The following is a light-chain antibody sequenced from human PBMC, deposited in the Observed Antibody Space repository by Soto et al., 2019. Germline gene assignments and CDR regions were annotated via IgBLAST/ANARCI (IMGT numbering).Light chain of an antibody. CDR2: GAS. V-gene: IGKV3-15*01. J-gene: IGKJ1*01. CDR3: QQYNNWPPWT. Sequence: EVVMTQSPATLSVSPGDRATLSCRASQSVSNNLAWYQQNPGQGPRLLIYGASTRATGIPARFSGSGSGTEFTLTISSLQSEDFAVYYCQQYNNWPPWTFGQGTKVEIK. CDR1: QSVSNN.